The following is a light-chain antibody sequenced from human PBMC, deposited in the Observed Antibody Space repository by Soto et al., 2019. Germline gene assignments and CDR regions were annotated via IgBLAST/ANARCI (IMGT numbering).Light chain of an antibody. CDR3: QHSYSNCREYS. Sequence: DIQMTQSPSSLSASVGDRVTITCRASQSISTYLNWYQQKPGKAPKLLIYGASTLHSGVPSRFSGSGSGTDFTLTISSLQPEDFATYYCQHSYSNCREYSFGRGTKLEIK. V-gene: IGKV1-39*01. CDR1: QSISTY. CDR2: GAS. J-gene: IGKJ2*03.